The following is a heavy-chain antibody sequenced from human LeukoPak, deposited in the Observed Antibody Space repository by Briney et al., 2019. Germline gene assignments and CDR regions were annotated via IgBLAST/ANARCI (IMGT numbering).Heavy chain of an antibody. CDR1: GLTVSKNY. D-gene: IGHD6-19*01. CDR3: ARVRTYSSGWWGYYFDY. Sequence: PGGSLRLSCAASGLTVSKNYMSWVRQAPGKGLESVSVIYSGGSTYYADSVRGRFTISRDNAKNSLFLQMNSLRAEDTAVYYCARVRTYSSGWWGYYFDYWGQGTLVTVSS. J-gene: IGHJ4*02. V-gene: IGHV3-53*01. CDR2: IYSGGST.